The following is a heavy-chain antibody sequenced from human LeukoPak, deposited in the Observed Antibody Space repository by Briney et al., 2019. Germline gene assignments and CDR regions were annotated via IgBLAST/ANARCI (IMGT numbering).Heavy chain of an antibody. CDR2: INSDGSST. J-gene: IGHJ1*01. D-gene: IGHD3-22*01. CDR3: ARYDYYDSSGYKIAEYFQH. V-gene: IGHV3-74*01. Sequence: PGGSLRLSCAASGFTLSSYWMHWVRQAPGKGLVWVSRINSDGSSTSYADSVKGRFTISRDNAKNTLYLQMNSLRAEDTAVYYCARYDYYDSSGYKIAEYFQHWGQGTLVTVSS. CDR1: GFTLSSYW.